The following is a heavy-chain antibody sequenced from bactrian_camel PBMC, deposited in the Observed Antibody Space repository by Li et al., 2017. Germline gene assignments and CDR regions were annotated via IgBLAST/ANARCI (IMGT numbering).Heavy chain of an antibody. CDR1: GFPFSSYY. CDR3: SSAGFFTTMPAGSE. CDR2: IYSGGRPT. V-gene: IGHV3S6*01. D-gene: IGHD1*01. Sequence: HVQLVESGGGLVQPGGSLRLACAAAGFPFSSYYMHWVRQAPGKGLEWVSHIYSGGRPTAYSDSVKGRFTISRDNAKNTLYLLLNSLKTEDTAMYYCSSAGFFTTMPAGSEWGQGTQVTVS. J-gene: IGHJ4*01.